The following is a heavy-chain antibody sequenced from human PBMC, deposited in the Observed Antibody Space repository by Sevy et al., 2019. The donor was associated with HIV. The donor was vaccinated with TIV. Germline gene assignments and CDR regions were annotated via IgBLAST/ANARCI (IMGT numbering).Heavy chain of an antibody. J-gene: IGHJ4*02. V-gene: IGHV3-72*01. CDR3: ATHSGIAAAGRVFDY. CDR1: GFTFSDHY. Sequence: GGSLRLSCAASGFTFSDHYMEWVRQAPGKGLEWVGRTRNKADSYTTEYARSVKGRFTISRDDSKNSLYLQMNSRKTADTAVYYCATHSGIAAAGRVFDYWGQGTLVTVSS. CDR2: TRNKADSYTT. D-gene: IGHD6-13*01.